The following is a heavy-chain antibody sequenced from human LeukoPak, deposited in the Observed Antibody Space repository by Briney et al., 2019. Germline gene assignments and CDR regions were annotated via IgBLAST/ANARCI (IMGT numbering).Heavy chain of an antibody. V-gene: IGHV4-39*07. CDR1: GGSISRSSYY. CDR3: ARGRSNLIPYYYYYYMDV. D-gene: IGHD3-16*01. CDR2: IYYSGSP. J-gene: IGHJ6*03. Sequence: SETLSLTCTVSGGSISRSSYYWGWIRQPPGKGLEWIGSIYYSGSPYYNPSLKSRVTISVDTSKNQFSLNLSSVTAADTVVYYCARGRSNLIPYYYYYYMDVWGKGTTVTVSS.